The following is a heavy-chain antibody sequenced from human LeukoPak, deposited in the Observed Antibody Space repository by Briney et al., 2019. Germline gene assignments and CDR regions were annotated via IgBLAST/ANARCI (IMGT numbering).Heavy chain of an antibody. J-gene: IGHJ4*02. CDR1: GFTFSTFA. Sequence: PGGSLRLSCAASGFTFSTFAMIWVRHPPGKGLECVPGLSGSGGSTYYADSVKGRFTISSDNSQNTLYLQINNLRGEHTAVYSCAKIPLGSHWVDFDYWGQGTLVTVSS. CDR3: AKIPLGSHWVDFDY. V-gene: IGHV3-23*01. CDR2: LSGSGGST. D-gene: IGHD3-10*01.